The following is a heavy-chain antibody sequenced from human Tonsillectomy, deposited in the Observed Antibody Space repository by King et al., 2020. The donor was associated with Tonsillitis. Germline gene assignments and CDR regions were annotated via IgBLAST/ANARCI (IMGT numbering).Heavy chain of an antibody. Sequence: VQLVQSGGGLVKPGGSLRLSCAASGFTFSDFYMTWIRQAPGKGLEWVSYISSSGSTIYYADSVKGRFTISRDNAKNSLDLQMNSLRVEDTAVYYCARDRAPSSQQLFDPWGQGTLVTVSS. D-gene: IGHD4-11*01. J-gene: IGHJ5*02. V-gene: IGHV3-11*01. CDR1: GFTFSDFY. CDR3: ARDRAPSSQQLFDP. CDR2: ISSSGSTI.